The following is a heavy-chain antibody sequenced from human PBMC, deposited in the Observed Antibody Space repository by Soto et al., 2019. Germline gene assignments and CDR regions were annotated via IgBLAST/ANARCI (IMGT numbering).Heavy chain of an antibody. V-gene: IGHV3-15*01. J-gene: IGHJ4*02. CDR1: GITFGSRA. CDR2: IKSKTDGGTT. Sequence: EVQLLESGGDLIQPGGSLRLSCVASGITFGSRAMSWVRQAPGKGLEWVGRIKSKTDGGTTDFAAPVKGRFTISRDDSKNTLFLQMNSLKTEDTAVYYCTTDDPINNYWGQGTLVTVSS. CDR3: TTDDPINNY.